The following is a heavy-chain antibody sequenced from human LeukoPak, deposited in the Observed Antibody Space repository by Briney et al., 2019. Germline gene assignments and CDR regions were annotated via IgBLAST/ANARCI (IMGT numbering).Heavy chain of an antibody. J-gene: IGHJ4*02. Sequence: KPGGSLRLSCTASGFTFTDAWMSWVRQVPGKGLEWVARIKSKTDGETIQYAAPVQGRFTVSRDDSKDTLFLQMNSLTNEDTAVYYCARYYYPNSGFYDHWGQGTLVTVSP. V-gene: IGHV3-15*01. CDR1: GFTFTDAW. CDR2: IKSKTDGETI. CDR3: ARYYYPNSGFYDH. D-gene: IGHD3-22*01.